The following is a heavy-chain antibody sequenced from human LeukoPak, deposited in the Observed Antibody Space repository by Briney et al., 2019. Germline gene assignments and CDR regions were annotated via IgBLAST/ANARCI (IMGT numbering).Heavy chain of an antibody. CDR1: GFTVSSNY. Sequence: PGGSLRLSCAASGFTVSSNYMSWVRQAPGKGLEWVSVIYSGGSTYYADSVKGRFTISRDNSKNTLYLQMNSLRAEDTAVYYCARVKYSGSYSDYMDVWGKGTTDTVSS. CDR2: IYSGGST. D-gene: IGHD1-26*01. CDR3: ARVKYSGSYSDYMDV. V-gene: IGHV3-66*02. J-gene: IGHJ6*03.